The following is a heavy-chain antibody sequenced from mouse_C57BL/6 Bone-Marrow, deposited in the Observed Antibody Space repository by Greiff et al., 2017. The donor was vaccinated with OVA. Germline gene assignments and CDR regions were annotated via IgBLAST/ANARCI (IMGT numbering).Heavy chain of an antibody. CDR2: IYPRDGST. CDR1: GYTFTDHT. CDR3: ARGALTTVRDDY. V-gene: IGHV1-78*01. Sequence: VQLQQSDAELVKPGASVKISCKVSGYTFTDHTIHWMKQRPEQGLEWIGYIYPRDGSTKYNEKFKGKATFTADTSSNTAYMQLSSLTTEDSAIYYCARGALTTVRDDYWGQGTTLTVSS. D-gene: IGHD1-1*01. J-gene: IGHJ2*01.